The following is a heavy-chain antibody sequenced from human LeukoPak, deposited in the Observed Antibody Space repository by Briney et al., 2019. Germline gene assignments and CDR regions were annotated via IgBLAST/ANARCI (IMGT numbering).Heavy chain of an antibody. CDR2: MNPNSGNT. V-gene: IGHV1-8*03. CDR1: GYTFTSYD. CDR3: ARGVRIVVVPAAISLRFDP. Sequence: ASVKVSCKASGYTFTSYDINWVRQATGQGLEWMGWMNPNSGNTGYAQKFQGRVTITRNTSISTAYMELSSLRSEDTAVYYCARGVRIVVVPAAISLRFDPWGQGTLVTVSS. D-gene: IGHD2-2*02. J-gene: IGHJ5*02.